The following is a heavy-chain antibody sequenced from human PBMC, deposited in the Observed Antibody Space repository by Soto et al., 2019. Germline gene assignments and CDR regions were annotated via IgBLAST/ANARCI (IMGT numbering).Heavy chain of an antibody. Sequence: PGGSLRLSCVASGFTFDDYGMNWVRQGPGKGLEWVSGINWNGGRSGYADSVKGRFTISRDNAKNSLYLQMNSLRAEDTAFYYCVRDSGYSYTDGASTWGQGTLVTVSS. V-gene: IGHV3-20*04. CDR1: GFTFDDYG. CDR2: INWNGGRS. J-gene: IGHJ5*02. CDR3: VRDSGYSYTDGAST. D-gene: IGHD5-18*01.